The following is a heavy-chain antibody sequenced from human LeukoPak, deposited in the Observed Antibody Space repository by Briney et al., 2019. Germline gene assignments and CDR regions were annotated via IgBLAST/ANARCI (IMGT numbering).Heavy chain of an antibody. J-gene: IGHJ6*03. CDR3: ARGGKIAGYYYFYMDV. D-gene: IGHD2/OR15-2a*01. V-gene: IGHV3-7*01. Sequence: GGSLRLSCVASGFTFSTYWMSWVRQAPGEGLEWVAHIKQDGSEKYSVDSVKGRFTISRDNAKNSLSLQVNSLRAEDTAVYCCARGGKIAGYYYFYMDVWGKGTTVIVSS. CDR2: IKQDGSEK. CDR1: GFTFSTYW.